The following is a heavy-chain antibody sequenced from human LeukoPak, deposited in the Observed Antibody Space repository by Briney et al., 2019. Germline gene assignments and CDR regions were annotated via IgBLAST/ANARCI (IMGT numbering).Heavy chain of an antibody. J-gene: IGHJ3*02. D-gene: IGHD1-26*01. V-gene: IGHV4-39*01. CDR3: ARQDSGTYLNPLDI. CDR2: IYYSGST. Sequence: WVRQPPGKGLEWIGSIYYSGSTYYNPSLKSRVTISVDTSKNQLSLKLRSVTAADTAVYYCARQDSGTYLNPLDIWGQGTVVTVSS.